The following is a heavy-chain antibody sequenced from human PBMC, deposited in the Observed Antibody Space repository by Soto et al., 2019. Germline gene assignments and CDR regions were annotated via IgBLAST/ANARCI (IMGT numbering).Heavy chain of an antibody. Sequence: EVQLLESGGGLVQPGGSLRLSCAASGFTFSSYAMSWVRQAPGKGLEWVSAISGSGSYTYYADSVKGRFTISRDSSKNTLDLQMNSLRAEDTAVYYCAKAIGVGLLLSQYAMDVWGQGTTVTVSS. CDR3: AKAIGVGLLLSQYAMDV. CDR2: ISGSGSYT. V-gene: IGHV3-23*01. CDR1: GFTFSSYA. J-gene: IGHJ6*02. D-gene: IGHD2-15*01.